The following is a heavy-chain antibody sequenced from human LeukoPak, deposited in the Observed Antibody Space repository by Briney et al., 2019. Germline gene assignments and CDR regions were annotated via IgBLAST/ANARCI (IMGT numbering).Heavy chain of an antibody. Sequence: SETLSLTCTVSGGSISSYSWSWIRQPPGKGLEWIGYIYYSGITNYIPSLRSRVTMSVDTSKNQCSLKLSSVTAADTAIYYCARHGEGTWFDSWGQGILVTVSP. J-gene: IGHJ5*01. D-gene: IGHD3-3*01. CDR2: IYYSGIT. CDR3: ARHGEGTWFDS. V-gene: IGHV4-59*08. CDR1: GGSISSYS.